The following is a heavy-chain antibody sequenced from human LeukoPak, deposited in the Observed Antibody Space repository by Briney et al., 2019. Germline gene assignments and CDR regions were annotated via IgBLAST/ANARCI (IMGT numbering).Heavy chain of an antibody. CDR1: GYTFTSYG. V-gene: IGHV1-46*01. CDR3: ARSGDGMDV. Sequence: GASVKVSCKASGYTFTSYGISWVRQAPGQGLEWMGIINPGGGSTSYAQKFQGRVTMTRDTSTSTVYMELSSLRSEDTAVYYCARSGDGMDVWGQGATVTVSS. J-gene: IGHJ6*02. CDR2: INPGGGST.